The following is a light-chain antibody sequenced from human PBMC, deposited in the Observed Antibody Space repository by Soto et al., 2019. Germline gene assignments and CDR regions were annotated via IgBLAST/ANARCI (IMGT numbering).Light chain of an antibody. V-gene: IGKV1-5*01. CDR3: QQYYSYPRT. CDR2: AAS. CDR1: QSISSW. J-gene: IGKJ1*01. Sequence: IQSSRSPSSLSPSVGDRFTITCRASQSISSWLAWYQQKPGKAPKLLIYAASSLQSGVPSRFSGSGSGTDFTLTISCLQSEDFATYYCQQYYSYPRTFGQGSKV.